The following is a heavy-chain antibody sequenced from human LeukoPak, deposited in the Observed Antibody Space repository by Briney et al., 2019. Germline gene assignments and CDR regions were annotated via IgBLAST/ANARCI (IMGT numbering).Heavy chain of an antibody. V-gene: IGHV3-7*01. CDR1: GFTFNTYW. D-gene: IGHD3-3*01. Sequence: GGSLRLSCAASGFTFNTYWMSWVRQAPGKGLEWVANIKQDGSEKYYVDSVKGRFTISRDDAKNSLYLQMNSLRVEDTAVYYCATFPLEWLLPDYWGLGTLVTVSS. CDR2: IKQDGSEK. J-gene: IGHJ4*02. CDR3: ATFPLEWLLPDY.